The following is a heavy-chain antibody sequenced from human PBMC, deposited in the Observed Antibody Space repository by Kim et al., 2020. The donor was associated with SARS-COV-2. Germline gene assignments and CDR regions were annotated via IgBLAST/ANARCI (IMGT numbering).Heavy chain of an antibody. Sequence: SETLSLTCTVSGGSISSSSYYWGWIRQPPGKGLEWIGSIYYSGSTYYNPSLKSRVTISVDTSKNQFSLKLSSVTAADTAVYYCARSLISYYYGSGIPNYFDYWGQGTLVTVSS. CDR3: ARSLISYYYGSGIPNYFDY. J-gene: IGHJ4*02. V-gene: IGHV4-39*01. CDR1: GGSISSSSYY. D-gene: IGHD3-10*01. CDR2: IYYSGST.